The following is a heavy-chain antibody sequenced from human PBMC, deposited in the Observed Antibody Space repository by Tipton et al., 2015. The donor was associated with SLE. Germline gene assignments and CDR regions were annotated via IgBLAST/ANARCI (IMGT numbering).Heavy chain of an antibody. CDR3: ARDRDSGYYGMDV. CDR1: GFTFSSYA. CDR2: ISYDGSNK. J-gene: IGHJ6*02. D-gene: IGHD3-10*01. Sequence: SLRLSCAASGFTFSSYAMHWVRQAPGKGLEWVAVISYDGSNKYYADSVKGRFTISRDNSKNTLYLQMNSLRAEDTAVYYCARDRDSGYYGMDVWGQGTTVTVSS. V-gene: IGHV3-30-3*01.